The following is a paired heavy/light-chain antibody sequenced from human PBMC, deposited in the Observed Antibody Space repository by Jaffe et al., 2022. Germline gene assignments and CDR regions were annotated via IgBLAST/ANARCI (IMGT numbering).Light chain of an antibody. CDR1: QAISTY. CDR2: GGS. V-gene: IGKV1-9*01. CDR3: QHLNGYPPFI. J-gene: IGKJ2*01. Sequence: LQLTQSPSFVSASIGDNVSLTCRANQAISTYLAWYQQRPGKAPRLLIYGGSILQSGVPSRFTGSGSGTDFSLAISSLQADDYATYYCQHLNGYPPFIFGQGTKVEIK.
Heavy chain of an antibody. J-gene: IGHJ6*03. D-gene: IGHD2-2*03. V-gene: IGHV3-21*02. Sequence: EVQLVESGGGLVKPGGSLRLSCAVSAFKVADYNMNWVRLAPGKGPEWVSTISDDGRFKYYADSVRGRFTISRDTANNSLHLGMQTLRVEDTAVYYCVRDNRRRMFSGSGYFYYMDAWGTGTTVTVS. CDR1: AFKVADYN. CDR3: VRDNRRRMFSGSGYFYYMDA. CDR2: ISDDGRFK.